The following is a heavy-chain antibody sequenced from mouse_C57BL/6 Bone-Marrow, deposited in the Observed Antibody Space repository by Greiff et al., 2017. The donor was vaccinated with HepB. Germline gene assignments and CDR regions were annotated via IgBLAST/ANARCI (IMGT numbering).Heavy chain of an antibody. CDR2: IDPSDSYT. Sequence: QVQLQQPGAELVKPGALVKLSCKASGYTFTSYWMQWVKQRPGQGLEWIGEIDPSDSYTNYNQKFKGKATLTVDTSSSTAYMQLSSLTSEDSAVYYCARSTTVVSYWGQGTLVTVSA. CDR3: ARSTTVVSY. V-gene: IGHV1-50*01. CDR1: GYTFTSYW. D-gene: IGHD1-1*01. J-gene: IGHJ3*01.